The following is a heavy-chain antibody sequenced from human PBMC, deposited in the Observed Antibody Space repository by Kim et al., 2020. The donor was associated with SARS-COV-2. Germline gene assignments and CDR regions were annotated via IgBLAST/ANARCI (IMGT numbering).Heavy chain of an antibody. V-gene: IGHV4-34*01. CDR3: ARERARYDSSGYYVY. D-gene: IGHD3-22*01. CDR2: INHSGST. J-gene: IGHJ4*02. Sequence: SETLSLTCAVYGGSFSGYYWSWIRQPPGKGLEWIGEINHSGSTNYNPSLKSRVTISVDTSKNQFSLKLSSVTAADTAVYYCARERARYDSSGYYVYWGQGTLVTVSS. CDR1: GGSFSGYY.